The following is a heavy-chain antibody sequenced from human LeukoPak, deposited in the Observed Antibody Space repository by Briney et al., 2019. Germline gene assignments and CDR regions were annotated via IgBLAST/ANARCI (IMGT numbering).Heavy chain of an antibody. Sequence: GGSLRLSCAASGFTFSTYWMHWVRQAPGKGLVWVSRVNGDGSSTNYADSVKGRFTISRDNAKNTLYLQMNSLRAEDTAVYYCARNGIAAVDFDYWGQGILVTVSS. V-gene: IGHV3-74*01. J-gene: IGHJ4*02. D-gene: IGHD6-13*01. CDR2: VNGDGSST. CDR1: GFTFSTYW. CDR3: ARNGIAAVDFDY.